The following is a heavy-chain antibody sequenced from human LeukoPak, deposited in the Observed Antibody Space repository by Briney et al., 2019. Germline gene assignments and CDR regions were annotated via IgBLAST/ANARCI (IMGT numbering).Heavy chain of an antibody. V-gene: IGHV3-23*01. CDR2: ISGSGGST. CDR1: GFTFSSYA. D-gene: IGHD4-23*01. J-gene: IGHJ4*02. CDR3: AKDLGDFYGGPYFDY. Sequence: PGGSLRLSCAASGFTFSSYAMSWVRQAPGKGLEWVSAISGSGGSTYYADSVKGRFTISRDNSKNTLYLQMNSLRAEDTAVYYCAKDLGDFYGGPYFDYWGQGTLVTVSS.